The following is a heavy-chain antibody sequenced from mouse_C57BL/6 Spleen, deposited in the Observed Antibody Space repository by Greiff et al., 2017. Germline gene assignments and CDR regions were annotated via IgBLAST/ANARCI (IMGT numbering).Heavy chain of an antibody. CDR3: AREDYSNYEGFAY. V-gene: IGHV1-80*01. J-gene: IGHJ3*01. CDR2: IYPGDGDT. Sequence: VQGVESGAELVKPGASVKISCKASGYAFSSYWMNWVKQRPGKGLEWIGQIYPGDGDTNYNGKFKGKATLTADKSSSTAYMQLSSLTSEDSAVYFCAREDYSNYEGFAYWGQGTLVTVSA. CDR1: GYAFSSYW. D-gene: IGHD2-5*01.